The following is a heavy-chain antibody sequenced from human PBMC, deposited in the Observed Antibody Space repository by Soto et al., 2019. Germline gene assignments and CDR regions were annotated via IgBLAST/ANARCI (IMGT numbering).Heavy chain of an antibody. J-gene: IGHJ4*02. CDR3: ARVLSGTQGSGYNY. CDR1: GYTFTSYY. Sequence: QVQLVQSGAEVKKPGASVKVSCKASGYTFTSYYMHWVRQAPGQGLEWMGIINPSGGSTSHAQKSQGRVTMTRDTSTSTGYMELSSLRSEDTAVYYCARVLSGTQGSGYNYWGQGTLVTVSS. CDR2: INPSGGST. V-gene: IGHV1-46*01. D-gene: IGHD3-22*01.